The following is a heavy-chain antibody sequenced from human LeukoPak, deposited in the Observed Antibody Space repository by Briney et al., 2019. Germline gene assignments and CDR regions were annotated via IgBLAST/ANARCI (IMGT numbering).Heavy chain of an antibody. CDR2: ISYDGSNK. J-gene: IGHJ6*03. D-gene: IGHD6-13*01. CDR1: GFTVSSNY. CDR3: AKEGYSRGYYSYYYMDV. Sequence: GGSLRLSCAASGFTVSSNYMSWVRQAPGKGLEWVTAISYDGSNKYYADSVKGRFTISRDNSKNTLYVQMNSLRAEDTAVYYCAKEGYSRGYYSYYYMDVWGKGTTVTVSS. V-gene: IGHV3-30*18.